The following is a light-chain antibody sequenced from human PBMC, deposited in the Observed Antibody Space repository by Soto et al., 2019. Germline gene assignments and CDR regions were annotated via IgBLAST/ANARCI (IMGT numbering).Light chain of an antibody. CDR3: QSFDNSLSGFYV. V-gene: IGLV1-40*01. CDR1: NSNIGAGYD. Sequence: QSVLTQTPSVSGAPGQRVTISCTGTNSNIGAGYDVHWYQHLPGRAPKLLIFANTHRPSGVPDRFSGSKSGTSAFLAITGLQPEDEADYYCQSFDNSLSGFYVFGSGTKLTVL. J-gene: IGLJ1*01. CDR2: ANT.